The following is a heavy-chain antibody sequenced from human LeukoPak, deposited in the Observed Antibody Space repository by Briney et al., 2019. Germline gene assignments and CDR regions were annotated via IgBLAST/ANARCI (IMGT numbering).Heavy chain of an antibody. CDR3: AREASGIAAAGIDAFDI. V-gene: IGHV4-39*07. CDR2: MYYRGST. J-gene: IGHJ3*02. CDR1: GGSISSSSHY. D-gene: IGHD6-13*01. Sequence: SETLSLTCTVSGGSISSSSHYWGWIRQPPGKGLEWIGSMYYRGSTYHNPSLKSRVTISVDTSKNQFSLKLSSVTAADTAVYYCAREASGIAAAGIDAFDIWGQGTMVTVSS.